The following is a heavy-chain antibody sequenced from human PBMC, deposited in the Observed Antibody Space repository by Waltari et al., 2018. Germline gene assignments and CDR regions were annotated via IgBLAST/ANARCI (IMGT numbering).Heavy chain of an antibody. V-gene: IGHV4-59*11. J-gene: IGHJ4*02. CDR3: ASRGCSGGSCYYDY. CDR2: INYMGVT. D-gene: IGHD2-15*01. Sequence: QVQLQESGPGLVKPSETLSLTCTVSGGSISSHYWSWIRQPPGKGLGGFGYINYMGVTNYTPSLKSRVTISVDTSKNQFSLKLCSVTAADTAVYYCASRGCSGGSCYYDYWGQGTLVTVSS. CDR1: GGSISSHY.